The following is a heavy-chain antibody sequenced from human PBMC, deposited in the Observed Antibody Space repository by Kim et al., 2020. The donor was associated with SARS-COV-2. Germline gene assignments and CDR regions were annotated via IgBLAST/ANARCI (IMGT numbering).Heavy chain of an antibody. D-gene: IGHD3-3*01. CDR2: ISAYNGNT. J-gene: IGHJ6*02. CDR1: GYTFTSYG. V-gene: IGHV1-18*01. Sequence: ASVKVSCKASGYTFTSYGISWVRQAPGQGLEWMGWISAYNGNTNYAQKLQGRVTMTTDTSTSTAYMELRSLRSDDTAVYYCAREFLEPRFLEWLAGYYYYGMDVWGQGTTVTVSS. CDR3: AREFLEPRFLEWLAGYYYYGMDV.